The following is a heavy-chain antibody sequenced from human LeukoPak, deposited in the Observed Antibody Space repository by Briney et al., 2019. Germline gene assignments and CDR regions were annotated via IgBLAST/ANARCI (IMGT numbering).Heavy chain of an antibody. CDR1: GYSISSSNW. Sequence: SETLSFTCAVSGYSISSSNWWGWIRQPSGKGLEWIGYIYSSGSTYYNPSLKSRVTMSVDTSKNQFSLRLSSMTAVDTAVYYCARTAVDTATHFDNWGQGTLVTVSS. J-gene: IGHJ4*02. D-gene: IGHD5-18*01. CDR2: IYSSGST. CDR3: ARTAVDTATHFDN. V-gene: IGHV4-28*01.